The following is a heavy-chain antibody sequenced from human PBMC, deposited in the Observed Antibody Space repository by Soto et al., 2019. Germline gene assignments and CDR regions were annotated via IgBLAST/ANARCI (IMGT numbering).Heavy chain of an antibody. CDR1: GYTFTSYG. J-gene: IGHJ6*02. CDR3: ARSNSVSIAVDLYGMDV. Sequence: QAQLVQSGAEVKKPGASVKVSCKASGYTFTSYGIGWVRQAPGQGPEGMGWISANNGYTKYAQKLQGRPTMTTDTSTSTAYMELWSLTSDDPAVYYCARSNSVSIAVDLYGMDVWGQGTTVTVSS. D-gene: IGHD6-6*01. CDR2: ISANNGYT. V-gene: IGHV1-18*01.